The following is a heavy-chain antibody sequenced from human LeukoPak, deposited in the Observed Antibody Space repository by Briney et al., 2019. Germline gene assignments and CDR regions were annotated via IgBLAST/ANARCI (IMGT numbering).Heavy chain of an antibody. CDR3: AGTIGVAGTEYYFDY. V-gene: IGHV4-4*07. CDR1: GGSISSYY. Sequence: PSETLSLTCTVSGGSISSYYWSWIRQPAGKGLEWIGRIYTSGSTNYNPSLKSRVTMSVDTSKNQFSLKLSSVTAADTAVYYCAGTIGVAGTEYYFDYWGQGTLVTVSS. J-gene: IGHJ4*02. CDR2: IYTSGST. D-gene: IGHD6-19*01.